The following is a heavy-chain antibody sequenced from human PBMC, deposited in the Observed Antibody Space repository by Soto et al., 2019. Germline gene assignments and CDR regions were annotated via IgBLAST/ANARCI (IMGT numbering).Heavy chain of an antibody. CDR2: ISAYNGNT. CDR3: ARDPPQSPLTMPYAYYGMDV. CDR1: GYTFTSYG. J-gene: IGHJ6*02. D-gene: IGHD3-3*01. V-gene: IGHV1-18*04. Sequence: QVQLVQSGAEVKKPGASVKVSCKASGYTFTSYGISWVRQAPGQGLEWMGWISAYNGNTNYAQKLQGRVTMTTDTSTSTAYMELRSLRSDDTAVYYCARDPPQSPLTMPYAYYGMDVWGQGTTVTVSS.